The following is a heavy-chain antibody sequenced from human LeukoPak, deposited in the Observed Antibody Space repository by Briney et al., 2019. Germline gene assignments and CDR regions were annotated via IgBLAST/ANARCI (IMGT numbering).Heavy chain of an antibody. D-gene: IGHD5-24*01. CDR1: GYSFTGFY. CDR3: ARDDGVATIIDY. Sequence: ASVKVSCKASGYSFTGFYLHWVRQAPGPGLEWMGRINPDSGVTKYAQKFQGRVTMTRDTSTRTGYMELTSLTSDDTAVYYCARDDGVATIIDYWGPGTLVTVSS. V-gene: IGHV1-2*06. J-gene: IGHJ4*02. CDR2: INPDSGVT.